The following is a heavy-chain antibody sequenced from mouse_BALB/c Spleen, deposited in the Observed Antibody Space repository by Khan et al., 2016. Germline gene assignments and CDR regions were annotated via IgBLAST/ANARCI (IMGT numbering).Heavy chain of an antibody. D-gene: IGHD2-2*01. CDR3: ARDGWGYYAMDY. Sequence: QVQLKESGPGLVAPSQSLSITCTVSGFSIIAYGVNWVRQPPGKGLEWLGMIWGDGSTDYNSALKSRLNITKDNSKSQVFLKMNSLQTDDTAKYYCARDGWGYYAMDYWVKEPQSPSPQ. CDR1: GFSIIAYG. CDR2: IWGDGST. J-gene: IGHJ4*01. V-gene: IGHV2-6-7*01.